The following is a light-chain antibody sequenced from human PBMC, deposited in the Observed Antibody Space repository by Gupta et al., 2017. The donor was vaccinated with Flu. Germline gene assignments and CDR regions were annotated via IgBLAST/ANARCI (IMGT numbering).Light chain of an antibody. CDR3: CSYTGRTTLLYV. CDR2: AVS. CDR1: SSDVGFYRY. J-gene: IGLJ1*01. Sequence: SALTQPASVSGSPGQSITIPCTGSSSDVGFYRYVSWYQQYPGKAPKLIIYAVSDRPSGVSDRFSGSKSGNTASLTISGLQAEDEADYYCCSYTGRTTLLYVFGTGTKVTVL. V-gene: IGLV2-14*01.